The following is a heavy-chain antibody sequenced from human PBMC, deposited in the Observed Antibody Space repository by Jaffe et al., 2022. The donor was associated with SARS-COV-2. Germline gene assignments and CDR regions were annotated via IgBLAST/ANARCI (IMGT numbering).Heavy chain of an antibody. V-gene: IGHV3-23*01. CDR3: AKGSSTRRPYHFDY. Sequence: EVQLLESGGGLVQPGGSLRLSCAASGFTFATYVMSWVRQAPGRGLEWVSAMTGSGDSTYHADSVKGRFTISRDNSKNTLYLQMNSLRAEDTAVYYCAKGSSTRRPYHFDYWGQGTLVTVSS. J-gene: IGHJ4*02. D-gene: IGHD3-10*01. CDR2: MTGSGDST. CDR1: GFTFATYV.